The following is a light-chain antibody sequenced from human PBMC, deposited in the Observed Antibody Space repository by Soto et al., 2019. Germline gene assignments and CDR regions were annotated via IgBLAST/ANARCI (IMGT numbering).Light chain of an antibody. CDR2: GAS. CDR1: QSVSHN. J-gene: IGKJ2*01. Sequence: EIVMTQSPATLSVSPGERATLSCRASQSVSHNLAWYQQKPGQAPRLLFYGASTRATGIPARFSGSGSGTDFTLTISSLQSEDVAVYYCQQSNNWPYTFGQGTKLEIK. CDR3: QQSNNWPYT. V-gene: IGKV3-15*01.